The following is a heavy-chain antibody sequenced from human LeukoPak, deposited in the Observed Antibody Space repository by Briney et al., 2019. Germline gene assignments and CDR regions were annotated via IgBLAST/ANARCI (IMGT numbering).Heavy chain of an antibody. J-gene: IGHJ4*02. D-gene: IGHD5-12*01. CDR2: ISGSGGST. V-gene: IGHV3-23*01. CDR1: GFTFSSYA. CDR3: AKAENVDIVAPIDY. Sequence: GGSLRLSCAASGFTFSSYAMSWVRQAPGKGLEWVSAISGSGGSTYYADSVKGRFTISRDNSKNTLYLQMNSLRAEDTAVYYCAKAENVDIVAPIDYWGQGTLVTVSS.